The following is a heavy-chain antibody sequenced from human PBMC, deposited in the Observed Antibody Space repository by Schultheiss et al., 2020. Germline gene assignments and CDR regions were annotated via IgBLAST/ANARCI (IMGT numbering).Heavy chain of an antibody. D-gene: IGHD4-17*01. J-gene: IGHJ4*02. CDR3: ARGYSGYGDLYGDDY. Sequence: GESLKISCKASGYTFTSYYMHWVRQAPGQGLEWMGIINPSGGSTSYAQKFQGRVTMTRDTSTSTVYMELSSLRSEDTAVYYCARGYSGYGDLYGDDYWGQGTLVTVS. CDR1: GYTFTSYY. CDR2: INPSGGST. V-gene: IGHV1-46*01.